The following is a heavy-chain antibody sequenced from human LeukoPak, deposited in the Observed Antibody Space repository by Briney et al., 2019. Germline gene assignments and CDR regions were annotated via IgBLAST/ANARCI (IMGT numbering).Heavy chain of an antibody. J-gene: IGHJ3*02. CDR1: GFTFSNAW. CDR3: TTASVRLGELSSLMAFDI. V-gene: IGHV3-15*01. Sequence: GGSLRPSCAASGFTFSNAWMSWVRQAPGKGLEGVGRIKSKTDGGTTDYAAPVKGRFTISRDDSKNTLYLQMNSLKTEDTAVYYCTTASVRLGELSSLMAFDIWGQGTMVTVSS. CDR2: IKSKTDGGTT. D-gene: IGHD3-16*02.